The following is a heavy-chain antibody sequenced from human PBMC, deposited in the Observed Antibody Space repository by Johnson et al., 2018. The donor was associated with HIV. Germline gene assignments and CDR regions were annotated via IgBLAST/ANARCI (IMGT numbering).Heavy chain of an antibody. Sequence: VQLVESGGGVVRPGGSLRLSCAASGFTFDDYGMSWVRQAPGKGLEWVSGINWNGGSTGYADSVKGRFTSSRDTATNSLYLQRNSLRAEDTALYYCASGRVAARRHAFDSWGQWTMVTVSS. CDR2: INWNGGST. V-gene: IGHV3-20*04. CDR1: GFTFDDYG. CDR3: ASGRVAARRHAFDS. D-gene: IGHD6-6*01. J-gene: IGHJ3*02.